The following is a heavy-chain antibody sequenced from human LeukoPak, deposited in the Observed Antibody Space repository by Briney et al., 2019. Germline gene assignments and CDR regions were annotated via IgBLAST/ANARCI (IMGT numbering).Heavy chain of an antibody. CDR3: ARVGYGDYVDY. CDR1: GGSISSGGYY. D-gene: IGHD4-17*01. J-gene: IGHJ4*02. Sequence: SETLSLTCTVSGGSISSGGYYWSWIGQHPGKGLEWIGYIYYSGSTYYNPSLKSRVTISVDTSKNQFSLKLSSVTAADTAVYYCARVGYGDYVDYWGQGTLVTVSS. CDR2: IYYSGST. V-gene: IGHV4-31*03.